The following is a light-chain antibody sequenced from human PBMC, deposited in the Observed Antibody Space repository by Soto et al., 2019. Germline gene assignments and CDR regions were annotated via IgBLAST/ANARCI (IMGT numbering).Light chain of an antibody. CDR2: ANT. CDR1: SSYIGAGYD. V-gene: IGLV1-40*01. CDR3: QSYDDSLGGNVI. J-gene: IGLJ2*01. Sequence: QSVLTQPPSVSVAPGQRVTISCTGSSSYIGAGYDVHWYQQLPGTAPKLLIYANTNRPSGVPDRFSGSKSGPSASLAITGLQAEDEADYYCQSYDDSLGGNVIFGGGTKLTVL.